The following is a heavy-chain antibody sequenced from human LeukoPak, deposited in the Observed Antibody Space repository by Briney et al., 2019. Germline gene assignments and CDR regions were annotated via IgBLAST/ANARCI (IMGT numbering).Heavy chain of an antibody. D-gene: IGHD6-13*01. V-gene: IGHV1-69*13. J-gene: IGHJ6*02. CDR3: ARELPPSIAAAPPLGMDV. Sequence: SVKVSCKASGGTFSSYAISWVRQAPGQGLEWMGGIIPIFGTANYAQKFQGRVTITADESTSTAHMELSSLRSEDTAVYYCARELPPSIAAAPPLGMDVWGQGTTVTVSS. CDR1: GGTFSSYA. CDR2: IIPIFGTA.